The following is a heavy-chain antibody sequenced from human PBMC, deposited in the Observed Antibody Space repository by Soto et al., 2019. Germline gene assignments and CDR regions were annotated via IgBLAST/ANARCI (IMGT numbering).Heavy chain of an antibody. Sequence: QVTLKESGPALVKPTETLTLTCTVSGFSLTTGKMGVSWIRQPPGKALEWLAHIFSDNERSYSTSLQGRLTISNDTSGSKVVLSMTNVDPVDTATYYCARMNVDSYQFYYAMDVWGQGTTVTVSS. V-gene: IGHV2-26*01. CDR1: GFSLTTGKMG. CDR3: ARMNVDSYQFYYAMDV. CDR2: IFSDNER. J-gene: IGHJ6*02. D-gene: IGHD1-1*01.